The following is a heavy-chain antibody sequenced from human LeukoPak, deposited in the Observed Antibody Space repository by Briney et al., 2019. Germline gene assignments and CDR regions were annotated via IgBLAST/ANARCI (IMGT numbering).Heavy chain of an antibody. D-gene: IGHD2/OR15-2a*01. J-gene: IGHJ5*02. CDR3: AKDDYFRSGT. V-gene: IGHV3-30*02. Sequence: GGSLRLSCAAPGFTFNTYGMHWVRQAPGKGLEWVAFIRTDGSYTYHADSVKGRFTISRDNSKNTLFLQMNSLRPEDTAVYYCAKDDYFRSGTWGQGALVTVSS. CDR2: IRTDGSYT. CDR1: GFTFNTYG.